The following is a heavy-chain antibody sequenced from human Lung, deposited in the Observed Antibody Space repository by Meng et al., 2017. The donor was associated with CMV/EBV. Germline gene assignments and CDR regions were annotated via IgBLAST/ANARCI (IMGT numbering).Heavy chain of an antibody. CDR2: VYPGDSDM. CDR3: ARRGEDSSLPDYYFYGMDV. Sequence: SXXGSGYTFTKYWIGWVRQMPGKGLEWMGIVYPGDSDMRYSPSFQGQVTISADKSINTAYLQWSSLKASDSAMYYCARRGEDSSLPDYYFYGMDVXGQGXTVTVSS. CDR1: GYTFTKYW. V-gene: IGHV5-51*01. J-gene: IGHJ6*02. D-gene: IGHD6-6*01.